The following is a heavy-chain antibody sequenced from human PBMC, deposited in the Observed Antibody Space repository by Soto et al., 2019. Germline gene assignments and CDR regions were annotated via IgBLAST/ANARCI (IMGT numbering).Heavy chain of an antibody. V-gene: IGHV4-39*01. CDR2: IYYSGST. J-gene: IGHJ5*02. D-gene: IGHD3-3*01. Sequence: AGTLCLTCTVSGGSISSSSYYWGWIRQPPGKGLEWIGSIYYSGSTYYNPALKSRVTISVDTSKNQFSLKLSSVTAADTAVYYCARRYCDFWSGYLKYYWFDPWCQWPLVT. CDR1: GGSISSSSYY. CDR3: ARRYCDFWSGYLKYYWFDP.